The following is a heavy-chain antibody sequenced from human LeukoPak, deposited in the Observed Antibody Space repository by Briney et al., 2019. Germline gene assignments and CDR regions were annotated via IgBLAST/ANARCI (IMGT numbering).Heavy chain of an antibody. Sequence: GGSLRLSCAASGFSLSTYGMHWVRQAPGKGLEWVAVIWYDGSNKDYADSVKGRFAISRDNSKNTLFLQMNSLRAEDTAVYYCARENPTCSSTNCYFDYWGRGTLVTVSS. CDR2: IWYDGSNK. CDR3: ARENPTCSSTNCYFDY. J-gene: IGHJ4*02. D-gene: IGHD2-2*01. V-gene: IGHV3-33*01. CDR1: GFSLSTYG.